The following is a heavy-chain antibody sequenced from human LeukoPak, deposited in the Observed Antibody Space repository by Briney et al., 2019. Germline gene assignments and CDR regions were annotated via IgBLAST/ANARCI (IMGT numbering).Heavy chain of an antibody. CDR2: IYHSGNT. Sequence: SETLSLTCTVSGGSISSHYWSWIRQPPGKGLEWIGYIYHSGNTNYNPSLKSRVTISVDTSKNQFSLKLNSVTAADTAVYYCAREGSVTTIFGVVNWFDPWGQGTLVTVSS. CDR1: GGSISSHY. CDR3: AREGSVTTIFGVVNWFDP. J-gene: IGHJ5*02. V-gene: IGHV4-59*11. D-gene: IGHD3-3*01.